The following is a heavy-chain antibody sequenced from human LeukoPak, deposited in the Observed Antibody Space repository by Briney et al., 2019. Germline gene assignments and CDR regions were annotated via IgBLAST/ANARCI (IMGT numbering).Heavy chain of an antibody. Sequence: GGSLRLSCAASGFTFSNYGMHWVRQAPGKGLEWVALIWYDGSNKYYADSVKGRFTISRDNSKNTLYLQMNSLRAEDTAVYYCAKIWGSSGWYEYCFDYWGQGTLVTVSS. CDR2: IWYDGSNK. CDR1: GFTFSNYG. D-gene: IGHD6-19*01. CDR3: AKIWGSSGWYEYCFDY. V-gene: IGHV3-30*02. J-gene: IGHJ4*02.